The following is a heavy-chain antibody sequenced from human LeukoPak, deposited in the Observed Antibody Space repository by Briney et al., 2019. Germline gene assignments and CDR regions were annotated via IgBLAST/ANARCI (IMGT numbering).Heavy chain of an antibody. Sequence: SETLSLTCSVSGGSISSSSYYWGWIRQPPGKGLEWIGEIYYSGRAYYNSSIKSRLTISVDTSWNQFSLTLSSVTAADTGVYYCARRRYYDSTGYLDWGQGTLVSVST. CDR2: IYYSGRA. V-gene: IGHV4-39*01. D-gene: IGHD3-22*01. CDR1: GGSISSSSYY. J-gene: IGHJ1*01. CDR3: ARRRYYDSTGYLD.